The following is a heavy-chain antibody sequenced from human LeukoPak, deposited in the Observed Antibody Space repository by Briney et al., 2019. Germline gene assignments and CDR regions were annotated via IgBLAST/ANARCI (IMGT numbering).Heavy chain of an antibody. Sequence: GGSVRLSCAASGFTFSAYSMHWVWQAPGKGLEWVSAISSSSSHIFYADSVKGRFTISRDNAKNSLYLQMNSLTAEDTAVYYCARGLVSAYGSGTYYFDSWGQGSLVTVSS. V-gene: IGHV3-21*01. CDR2: ISSSSSHI. J-gene: IGHJ4*02. D-gene: IGHD3-10*01. CDR1: GFTFSAYS. CDR3: ARGLVSAYGSGTYYFDS.